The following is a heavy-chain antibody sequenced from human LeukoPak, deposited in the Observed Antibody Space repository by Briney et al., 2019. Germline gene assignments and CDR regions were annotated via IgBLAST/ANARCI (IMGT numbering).Heavy chain of an antibody. D-gene: IGHD6-19*01. CDR1: GYSFTSYW. CDR3: ARARRGKIAVAGSVDY. CDR2: IYPGDSDT. J-gene: IGHJ4*02. V-gene: IGHV5-51*01. Sequence: GESLKISCKGSGYSFTSYWIGWVRQMPGKGLEWMGTIYPGDSDTGYSPSFQGQVTISADKSISTAYLQWSSLKASDTAMYYCARARRGKIAVAGSVDYWGQGTLVTVSS.